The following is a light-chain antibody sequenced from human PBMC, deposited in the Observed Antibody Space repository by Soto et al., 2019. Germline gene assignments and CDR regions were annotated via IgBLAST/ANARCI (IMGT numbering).Light chain of an antibody. V-gene: IGLV2-14*01. CDR3: SSFTSTFTHV. CDR2: DVT. J-gene: IGLJ1*01. CDR1: SSDVGGYIY. Sequence: QSVLTQPASVSGSPGQSITISCTGTSSDVGGYIYVSWYQQHPGKAPKLMIYDVTSRPSGVSYRFSGSKSGNTASLTISGLQAEDEADYYCSSFTSTFTHVFGTGTKVTVL.